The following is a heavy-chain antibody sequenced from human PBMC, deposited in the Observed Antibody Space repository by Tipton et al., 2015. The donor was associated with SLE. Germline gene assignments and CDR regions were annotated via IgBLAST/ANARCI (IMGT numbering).Heavy chain of an antibody. D-gene: IGHD6-13*01. J-gene: IGHJ4*02. CDR2: INHSGST. Sequence: TLSLTCTVSGGSISSHYWSWIRQPPGKGLEWIGEINHSGSTNYNPSLKSRVPISVNTSKKQFTLKLSSVTAADTAVYYCAGIWGPNSWYIDYWGQGTLVTDSS. CDR3: AGIWGPNSWYIDY. CDR1: GGSISSHY. V-gene: IGHV4-34*01.